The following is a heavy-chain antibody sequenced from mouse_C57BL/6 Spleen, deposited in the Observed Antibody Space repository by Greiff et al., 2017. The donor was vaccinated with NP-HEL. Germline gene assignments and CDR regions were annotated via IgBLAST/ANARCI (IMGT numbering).Heavy chain of an antibody. CDR2: INPNNGGT. J-gene: IGHJ4*01. Sequence: EVQLQQSGPELVKPGASVKISCKASGYTFTDYYMNWVKQSHGKSLEWIGDINPNNGGTSYNQKFKGKATLTVDKSSSPAYMELRSLTSEDSAVYYCARRGIYYDHAMDYWGQGTSVTVSS. CDR3: ARRGIYYDHAMDY. D-gene: IGHD2-4*01. CDR1: GYTFTDYY. V-gene: IGHV1-26*01.